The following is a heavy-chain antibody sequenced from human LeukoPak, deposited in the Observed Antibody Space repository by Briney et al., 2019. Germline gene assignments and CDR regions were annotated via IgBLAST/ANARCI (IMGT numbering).Heavy chain of an antibody. CDR2: ISSSSSYI. D-gene: IGHD4-11*01. Sequence: GGSLRLSCAASGFTFSSYSMNWVRQAPGKGPEWVSSISSSSSYIYYADSVKGRFTISRDNAKNSLYLQMNSLRAEDTAVYYCARAKINDYSNPFDYWGQGTLVTVSS. J-gene: IGHJ4*02. CDR1: GFTFSSYS. CDR3: ARAKINDYSNPFDY. V-gene: IGHV3-21*01.